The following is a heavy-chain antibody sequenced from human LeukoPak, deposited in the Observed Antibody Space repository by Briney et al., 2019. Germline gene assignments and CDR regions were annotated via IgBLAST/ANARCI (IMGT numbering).Heavy chain of an antibody. Sequence: ASVKVSCKVTGNTLSEFSMHWVRQSPGKGLEWMGGFDPEVGETVYAQKFQGRVTMTEDTSTETAYMELSSLRSEDTAVYYCATDLLAGGLKTFDPWGQGTLVTVSS. V-gene: IGHV1-24*01. J-gene: IGHJ5*02. CDR2: FDPEVGET. CDR1: GNTLSEFS. CDR3: ATDLLAGGLKTFDP.